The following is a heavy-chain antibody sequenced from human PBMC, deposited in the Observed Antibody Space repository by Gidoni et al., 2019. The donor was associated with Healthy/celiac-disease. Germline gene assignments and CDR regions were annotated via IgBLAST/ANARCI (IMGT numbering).Heavy chain of an antibody. V-gene: IGHV3-23*01. Sequence: EVQLLESGGGLVQPGGSLRLSCAASGFTFSSYAMSWVRQAPGKGLEWVSAISGSGGSTYYADSVKGRFTISRDNSKNTLYLQMNSLRAEDTAVYYCAKDESGSYSVWSAFDIWGQGTMVTVSS. CDR1: GFTFSSYA. D-gene: IGHD1-26*01. CDR2: ISGSGGST. J-gene: IGHJ3*02. CDR3: AKDESGSYSVWSAFDI.